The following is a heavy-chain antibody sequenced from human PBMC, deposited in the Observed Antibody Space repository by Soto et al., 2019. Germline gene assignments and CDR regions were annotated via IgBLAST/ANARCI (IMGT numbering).Heavy chain of an antibody. D-gene: IGHD5-12*01. V-gene: IGHV5-51*01. CDR1: GYSFTSYW. Sequence: PGESLKISCKGSGYSFTSYWIGWVRQMPGKGLEWMGIIYPGDSDTRYSPSFQGQVTISADKSISTAYLQWSSLKASDTAMYYCARRGYSGYDTPPHFDYWGQGTLVTVSS. J-gene: IGHJ4*02. CDR2: IYPGDSDT. CDR3: ARRGYSGYDTPPHFDY.